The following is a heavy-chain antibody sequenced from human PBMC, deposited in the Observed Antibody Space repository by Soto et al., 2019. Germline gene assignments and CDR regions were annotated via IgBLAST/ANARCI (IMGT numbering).Heavy chain of an antibody. D-gene: IGHD2-15*01. CDR2: INPSGGST. CDR1: GYTFTSYY. Sequence: QVQLVQSGAEVKKPGASVKVSCKASGYTFTSYYMHWVRQAPGQGLEWMGIINPSGGSTSYAQKFQGRVNMTRDTSTSKVYMELSSLRSEDTAVYYCARKPDWSGGSCYFFFYYWGQGTLVTVSS. CDR3: ARKPDWSGGSCYFFFYY. J-gene: IGHJ4*02. V-gene: IGHV1-46*03.